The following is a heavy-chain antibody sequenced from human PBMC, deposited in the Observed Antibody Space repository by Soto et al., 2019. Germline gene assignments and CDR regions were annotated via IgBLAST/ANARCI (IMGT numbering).Heavy chain of an antibody. CDR3: ARGAAGAFDF. CDR2: TYYRSKWYS. CDR1: GDSVSSNSAA. V-gene: IGHV6-1*01. J-gene: IGHJ3*01. Sequence: PSQTLSLTCAISGDSVSSNSAAWNWIRQSPSRGLEWLGRTYYRSKWYSDYAVSAQGRITINPDTSKNQFSLQLNSVTPEDTAIYYCARGAAGAFDFWGQGTMVTVSS.